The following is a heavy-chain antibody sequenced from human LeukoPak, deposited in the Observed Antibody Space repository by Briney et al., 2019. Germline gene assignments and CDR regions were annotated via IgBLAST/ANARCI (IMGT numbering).Heavy chain of an antibody. CDR3: ARAINGGSPITASDY. J-gene: IGHJ4*02. CDR1: GYTFTGYY. D-gene: IGHD2-15*01. CDR2: IDPNSDFT. Sequence: GASVKVSCKASGYTFTGYYMHWVRQAPGQGLEWMGWIDPNSDFTNFAQNFQGRVTMTSDTSISTAYMELSRLRSDDTAVYYCARAINGGSPITASDYWGQGTLVTVSS. V-gene: IGHV1-2*02.